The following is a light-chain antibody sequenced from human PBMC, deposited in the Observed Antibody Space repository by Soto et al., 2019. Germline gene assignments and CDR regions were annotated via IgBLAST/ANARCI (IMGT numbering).Light chain of an antibody. CDR2: DVS. V-gene: IGKV3-20*01. J-gene: IGKJ1*01. CDR3: QQYGSSPPTWP. CDR1: QSVNSRY. Sequence: EIVLTQSPGTLSLSPGERATLSCGASQSVNSRYLAWYQQKPGQAPRLLIYDVSSRATGIPDRFGGSGSGTDFTLTISRLEPEDFAVYYCQQYGSSPPTWPFGQGTKVDIK.